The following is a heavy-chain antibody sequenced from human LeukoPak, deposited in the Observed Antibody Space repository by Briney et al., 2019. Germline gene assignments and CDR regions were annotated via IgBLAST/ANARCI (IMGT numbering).Heavy chain of an antibody. V-gene: IGHV3-23*01. CDR3: AKDGGGYDTSGYYYGDY. Sequence: GGSLRLSCAASGFTFSSYAMSWVRQTPGKGLEWVSAISGSGGSTYYADSVKGRFTISRDNSKNTLYLQMNSLRAEDTAVYYCAKDGGGYDTSGYYYGDYWGQGTLVTVSS. CDR1: GFTFSSYA. J-gene: IGHJ4*02. D-gene: IGHD3-22*01. CDR2: ISGSGGST.